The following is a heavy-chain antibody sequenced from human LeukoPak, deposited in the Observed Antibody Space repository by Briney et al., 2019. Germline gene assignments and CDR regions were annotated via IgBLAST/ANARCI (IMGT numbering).Heavy chain of an antibody. CDR1: GFTFRTFS. D-gene: IGHD3-3*01. CDR2: VSGSGGTM. CDR3: ASDYDFSDGSKRGFDR. Sequence: GGSLRLSCAASGFTFRTFSMNWVRQAPGKGLEWVAYVSGSGGTMYYADSVKGRFTISRDNAKSSLFMQMNSLRAEDTAVYSCASDYDFSDGSKRGFDRWGQGTLVTVSS. V-gene: IGHV3-48*01. J-gene: IGHJ4*02.